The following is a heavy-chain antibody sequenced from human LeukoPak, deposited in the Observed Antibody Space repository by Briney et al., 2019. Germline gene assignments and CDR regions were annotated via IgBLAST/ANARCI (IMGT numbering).Heavy chain of an antibody. D-gene: IGHD4/OR15-4a*01. CDR1: GGSFSGYY. CDR2: INHSGNT. Sequence: SETLSLTCAVYGGSFSGYYWTWIRQPPGKGLEWIGEINHSGNTNYNPSLKSRVTISVDTSKNQFSLKLSSVTAADTAVYYCAREGDGATDAFDIWGQGTMVTVSS. CDR3: AREGDGATDAFDI. J-gene: IGHJ3*02. V-gene: IGHV4-34*01.